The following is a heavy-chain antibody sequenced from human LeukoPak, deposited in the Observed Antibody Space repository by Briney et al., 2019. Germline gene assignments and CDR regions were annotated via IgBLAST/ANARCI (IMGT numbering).Heavy chain of an antibody. J-gene: IGHJ5*02. CDR2: IIPIFGTA. D-gene: IGHD2-2*02. CDR3: ARGTCSSTSCYTDNWFDP. CDR1: GGTFSSYA. Sequence: ASVTVSCKASGGTFSSYAISWVRQAPGQGLEWMGGIIPIFGTANYAQKFQGRVTITTDESTNTAYMELSSLRSEDTAVYYCARGTCSSTSCYTDNWFDPWGQGTLVTVSS. V-gene: IGHV1-69*05.